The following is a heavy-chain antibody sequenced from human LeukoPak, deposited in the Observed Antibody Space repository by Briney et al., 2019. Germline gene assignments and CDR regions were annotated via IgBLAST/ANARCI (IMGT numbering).Heavy chain of an antibody. CDR1: GDSIRSSNYY. V-gene: IGHV4-39*01. J-gene: IGHJ3*02. CDR3: ARSRYASVWYDFDI. CDR2: FFYSGST. Sequence: PSETLSLTCIVSGDSIRSSNYYWGWIRQPPGKGLEWIGNFFYSGSTYYNPSLKSRVTISVDTSKNQFSLRQSSVTAADTAVYYCARSRYASVWYDFDIWGQGTMVTVSS. D-gene: IGHD6-19*01.